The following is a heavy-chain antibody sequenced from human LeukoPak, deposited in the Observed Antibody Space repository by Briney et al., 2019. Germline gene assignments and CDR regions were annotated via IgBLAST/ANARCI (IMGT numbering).Heavy chain of an antibody. CDR2: ISSSGRTI. CDR1: GFTFSDYY. V-gene: IGHV3-11*01. CDR3: ASGSGDRYYYYYYGMDV. J-gene: IGHJ6*02. D-gene: IGHD7-27*01. Sequence: GGSLRLSCAASGFTFSDYYMSWIRQAPGKGLEWVSYISSSGRTIYYADSVKGRFTISRDNAKNSLYLQMNSLRAEDTAVYYCASGSGDRYYYYYYGMDVWGQGTTVTVSS.